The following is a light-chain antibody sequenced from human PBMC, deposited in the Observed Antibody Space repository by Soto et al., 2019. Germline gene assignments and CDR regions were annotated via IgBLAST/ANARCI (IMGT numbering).Light chain of an antibody. Sequence: DIQLTQSPSFLSASVGDRVTITCRASQGISSFLAWYQQKPGRAPKLMIYAASTLQSGVPSRFSGSGSGTEFTLTISSLQPEDFATYYGQQLDNFPRTFGQGTKVEIK. J-gene: IGKJ1*01. CDR3: QQLDNFPRT. V-gene: IGKV1-9*01. CDR2: AAS. CDR1: QGISSF.